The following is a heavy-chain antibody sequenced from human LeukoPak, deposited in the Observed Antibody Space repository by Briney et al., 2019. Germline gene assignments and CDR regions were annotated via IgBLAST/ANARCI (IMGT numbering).Heavy chain of an antibody. J-gene: IGHJ5*02. D-gene: IGHD6-13*01. CDR1: GGSISICY. Sequence: SETLSLTCTVSGGSISICYWSWIRQPAGKGLEWIGRIYTSGSTNYNPSLKSRVTMSVDTSKNQFSLKLSSVTAADTAVYYCARSDLYSSSWSGHLNWFDPWGQGTLVTVSS. V-gene: IGHV4-4*07. CDR3: ARSDLYSSSWSGHLNWFDP. CDR2: IYTSGST.